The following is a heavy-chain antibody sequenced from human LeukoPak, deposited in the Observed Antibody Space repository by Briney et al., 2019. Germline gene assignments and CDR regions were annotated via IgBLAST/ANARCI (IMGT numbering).Heavy chain of an antibody. CDR2: ISGSGGST. CDR1: GFTFSRYA. J-gene: IGHJ4*02. V-gene: IGHV3-23*01. Sequence: GGSLRLSCAASGFTFSRYAMSWVRQAPGKGLEWVSAISGSGGSTYYADSVKGRFTISRDNSKNTLYLQMNSLRAEDTAVYYCAKDHGYCSSISCFSFDYWGQGTQVTVSS. D-gene: IGHD2-2*01. CDR3: AKDHGYCSSISCFSFDY.